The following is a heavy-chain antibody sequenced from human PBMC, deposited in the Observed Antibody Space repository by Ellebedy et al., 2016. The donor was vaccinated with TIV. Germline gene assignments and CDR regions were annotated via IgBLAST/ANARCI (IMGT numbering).Heavy chain of an antibody. CDR2: ISGSGCST. V-gene: IGHV3-23*01. Sequence: GESLKISCAASGFTFSSYAMSWVRPAPGKGLEWVSAISGSGCSTYYADSVKGRFTISRDNSKNTLYLQMNSLSAEDTAVYYCAKGSLLRPLYYFDYWGQGTLVTVSS. CDR1: GFTFSSYA. J-gene: IGHJ4*02. D-gene: IGHD3-22*01. CDR3: AKGSLLRPLYYFDY.